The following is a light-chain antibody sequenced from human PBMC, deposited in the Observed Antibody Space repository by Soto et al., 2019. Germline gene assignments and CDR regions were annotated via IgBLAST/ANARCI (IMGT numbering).Light chain of an antibody. CDR3: QSYDSSLSGVV. J-gene: IGLJ2*01. CDR2: GNS. V-gene: IGLV1-40*01. CDR1: SSNIGAGYD. Sequence: QSVLTQPPSVSGAPGQRVTISCTGSSSNIGAGYDVHWYQQLPGTAPKLFIYGNSNRPSGVPDRFSGSKSGTSASLAITGLLAEDEADYYCQSYDSSLSGVVFGGGTKLTVL.